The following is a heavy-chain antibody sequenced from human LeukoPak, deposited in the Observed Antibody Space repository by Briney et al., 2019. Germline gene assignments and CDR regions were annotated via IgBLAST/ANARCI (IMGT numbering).Heavy chain of an antibody. CDR2: INHSGST. Sequence: PSETLSLTCAVCGGSFSGYYWSWIRQPPGKGLEWIGEINHSGSTNYNPSLKSRVTISVDTSKNQFSLKLSSVTAADTAVYYCARDNSGSYPLDYWGQGTLVTVSS. V-gene: IGHV4-34*01. CDR3: ARDNSGSYPLDY. CDR1: GGSFSGYY. D-gene: IGHD1-26*01. J-gene: IGHJ4*02.